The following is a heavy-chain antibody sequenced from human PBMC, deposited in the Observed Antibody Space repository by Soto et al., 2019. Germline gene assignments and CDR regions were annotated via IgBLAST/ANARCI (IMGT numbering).Heavy chain of an antibody. CDR1: GGSISSSSYY. CDR3: ARHAYYYDSSGYSILGAFDI. Sequence: ETLSLTCTVSGGSISSSSYYWGWIRQPPGKGLEWTGSIYYSGSTYYNPSLKSRVTISVDTSKNQFSLKLSSVTAADTAVYYCARHAYYYDSSGYSILGAFDIWGQGTMVTVSS. D-gene: IGHD3-22*01. V-gene: IGHV4-39*01. CDR2: IYYSGST. J-gene: IGHJ3*02.